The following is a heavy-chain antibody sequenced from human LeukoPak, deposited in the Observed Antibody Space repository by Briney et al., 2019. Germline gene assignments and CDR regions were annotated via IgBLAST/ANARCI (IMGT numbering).Heavy chain of an antibody. J-gene: IGHJ3*02. V-gene: IGHV4-61*02. CDR3: ARDFDSPMAFDI. D-gene: IGHD3-9*01. CDR1: GGSITTDNYH. Sequence: SETLSLTCTVSGGSITTDNYHWSWIRQPAGKGLEWIGRIYASGNTNYNPSLKSRITIVVDTSKNQFSLRLSPVTAADTAVYYCARDFDSPMAFDIWGQGTMVTVSS. CDR2: IYASGNT.